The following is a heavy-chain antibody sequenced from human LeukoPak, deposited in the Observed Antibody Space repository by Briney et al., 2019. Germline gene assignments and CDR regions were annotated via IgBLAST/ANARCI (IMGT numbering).Heavy chain of an antibody. J-gene: IGHJ4*02. CDR1: GDSISTYY. CDR2: IYSSGNT. D-gene: IGHD1-26*01. V-gene: IGHV4-59*01. CDR3: ARLRWQLVGPYFDY. Sequence: SETLSLTCSFSGDSISTYYWSWLRQSPGKGLEWIGHIYSSGNTDYNSSLKSRVTISVDSSKSQFSLRLSSVTATDTAVYYCARLRWQLVGPYFDYWGQGILVTVSS.